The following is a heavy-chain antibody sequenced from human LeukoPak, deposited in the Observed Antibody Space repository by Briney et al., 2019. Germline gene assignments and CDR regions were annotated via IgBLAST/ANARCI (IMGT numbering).Heavy chain of an antibody. D-gene: IGHD3-10*01. CDR2: INPSGGST. CDR3: ARVRYYYGSGSYYVFDY. Sequence: ASVKVSCKASGYTFTSYYMHWVRQAPGQGLEWMGIINPSGGSTSYAQKFQGRVTMTRDTSTSTVYMELSSLRSDDTAVYYCARVRYYYGSGSYYVFDYWGQGTLVTVSS. V-gene: IGHV1-46*01. J-gene: IGHJ4*02. CDR1: GYTFTSYY.